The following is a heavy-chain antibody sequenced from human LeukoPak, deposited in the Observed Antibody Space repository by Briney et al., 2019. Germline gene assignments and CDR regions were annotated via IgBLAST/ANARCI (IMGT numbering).Heavy chain of an antibody. Sequence: PSETLSLTCSVSGGSISSYYWSWIRQPPGKGLEWIGYMCYSGSTNYNPSPKSRVTMSVDTSKNQFSLKLNSVTAADTAVYYCASLSEYCSAGSCYLGWFDPWGQGTLVTVSS. V-gene: IGHV4-59*01. CDR1: GGSISSYY. J-gene: IGHJ5*02. CDR3: ASLSEYCSAGSCYLGWFDP. D-gene: IGHD2-15*01. CDR2: MCYSGST.